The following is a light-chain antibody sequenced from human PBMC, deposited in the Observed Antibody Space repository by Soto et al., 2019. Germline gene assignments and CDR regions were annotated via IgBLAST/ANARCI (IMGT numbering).Light chain of an antibody. V-gene: IGKV1-5*01. CDR1: QSISSW. CDR2: DAS. CDR3: QQYNSYWT. J-gene: IGKJ1*01. Sequence: DIQMTQSPSTLSASVGDRVTITCRASQSISSWLAWYQQKPGKAPKLLIYDASSLESGVPSRFSGSGSGTEFTLTISSLQPEDCATYYCQQYNSYWTFGQGTK.